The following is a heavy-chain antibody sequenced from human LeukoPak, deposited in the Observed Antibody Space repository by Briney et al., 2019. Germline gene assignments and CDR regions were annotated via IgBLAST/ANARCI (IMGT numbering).Heavy chain of an antibody. D-gene: IGHD1-7*01. V-gene: IGHV4-38-2*01. CDR1: GYSISSGYY. J-gene: IGHJ4*02. CDR2: IYHSGGT. Sequence: PSETLSLTCAVSGYSISSGYYWGWIRQPPGKGLEWIGSIYHSGGTYYNPSLKSRVTISEDTSKNQFSLKLSSVTAADTAVYYCARQGLENYSLDYWGQGALVTVSS. CDR3: ARQGLENYSLDY.